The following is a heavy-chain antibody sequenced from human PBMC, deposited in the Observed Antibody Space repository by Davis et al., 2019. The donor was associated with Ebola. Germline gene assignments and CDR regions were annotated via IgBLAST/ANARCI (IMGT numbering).Heavy chain of an antibody. CDR3: ARSYRTLGYYYYGMDV. D-gene: IGHD1-26*01. V-gene: IGHV1-18*01. J-gene: IGHJ6*02. Sequence: ASVKVSCKASGYTFTRYGISWVRQAPGQGLEWMGWISDYNGNTNYAQKLQGRVTMTTDTSTSTAYMELRSLRTDDTAVYYCARSYRTLGYYYYGMDVWGQGTTVTVSS. CDR2: ISDYNGNT. CDR1: GYTFTRYG.